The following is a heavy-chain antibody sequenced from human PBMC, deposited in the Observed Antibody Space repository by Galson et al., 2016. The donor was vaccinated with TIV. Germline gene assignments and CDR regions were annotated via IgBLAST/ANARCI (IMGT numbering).Heavy chain of an antibody. CDR2: LSLSGSHT. V-gene: IGHV3-23*01. CDR3: AKVGKSGDYSWDAFDV. J-gene: IGHJ3*01. D-gene: IGHD1-26*01. CDR1: GFSFRNYV. Sequence: LRLSCAASGFSFRNYVMSWVRLAPGKGLEWVSSLSLSGSHTYYAESVKGRFTISRDNSKYTLFLQLNSLRVGDTAIYYCAKVGKSGDYSWDAFDVWGQGTVVTVSS.